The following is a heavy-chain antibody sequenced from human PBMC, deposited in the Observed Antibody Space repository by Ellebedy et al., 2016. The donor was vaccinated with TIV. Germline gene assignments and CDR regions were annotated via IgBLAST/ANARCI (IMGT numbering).Heavy chain of an antibody. CDR3: ARGGNAYYSLDH. CDR1: GNTFTSDY. V-gene: IGHV1-46*01. Sequence: AASVKVSCKASGNTFTSDYLHWVRQAPGQGLDWMGMISPSRGSTTYAQKFQDKFTMTTDTSTTTVYMELSSLGSEDTAVYYCARGGNAYYSLDHWGQGTLVTVSS. D-gene: IGHD1-26*01. CDR2: ISPSRGST. J-gene: IGHJ4*02.